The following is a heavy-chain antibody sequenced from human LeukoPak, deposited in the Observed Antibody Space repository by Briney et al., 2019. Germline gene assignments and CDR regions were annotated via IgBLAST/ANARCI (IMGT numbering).Heavy chain of an antibody. Sequence: PETLSLTCTVSGGSVSSGSYYWSWIRQPPGKGLEWIGYIYYSGSTNYNPSLKSRVTISVDTSKNQFSLKLSSVTAADTAVYYCARGYCSGGSCYHFDYWGQGTLVTVSS. CDR1: GGSVSSGSYY. CDR2: IYYSGST. J-gene: IGHJ4*02. V-gene: IGHV4-61*01. CDR3: ARGYCSGGSCYHFDY. D-gene: IGHD2-15*01.